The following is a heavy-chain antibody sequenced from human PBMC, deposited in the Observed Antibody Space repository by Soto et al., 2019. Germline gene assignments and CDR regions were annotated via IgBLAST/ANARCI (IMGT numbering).Heavy chain of an antibody. V-gene: IGHV3-7*04. Sequence: WGSLRLSCAASGFTFISYWMSLFRHSPFKWLEWVANIKQDGSEKYYVDSVKGRFTISRDNAKNSLYLQMNSLRAKDTAVYYCARVSYDFWSGSYYFDYWGQGTLVTVSS. CDR3: ARVSYDFWSGSYYFDY. CDR2: IKQDGSEK. CDR1: GFTFISYW. J-gene: IGHJ4*02. D-gene: IGHD3-3*01.